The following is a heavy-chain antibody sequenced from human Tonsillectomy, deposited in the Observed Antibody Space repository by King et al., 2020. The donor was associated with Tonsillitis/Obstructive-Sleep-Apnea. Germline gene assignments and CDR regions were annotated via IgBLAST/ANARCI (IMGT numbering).Heavy chain of an antibody. V-gene: IGHV1-46*01. Sequence: VQLVESGAEVKKPGASVKVSCKASGYTFTSYYMHWVRQAPGQGLEWMGIINPSGGSTSYAQKFQGRVTMTRDTSTSTVYMELSSLRSEDTAVYYCARPPQPRQDCRSTSCWGSSPQHYYYYYMDVWGKGTTVTVSS. D-gene: IGHD2-2*01. CDR3: ARPPQPRQDCRSTSCWGSSPQHYYYYYMDV. CDR2: INPSGGST. J-gene: IGHJ6*03. CDR1: GYTFTSYY.